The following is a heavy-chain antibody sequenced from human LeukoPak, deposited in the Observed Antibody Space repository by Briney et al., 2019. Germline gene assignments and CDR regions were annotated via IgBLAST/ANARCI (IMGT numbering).Heavy chain of an antibody. CDR1: GGSISSYY. V-gene: IGHV4-59*12. J-gene: IGHJ4*02. Sequence: SETLSLTCTVSGGSISSYYWSWIRQPPGKGLEWIGYIYYSGSTNYNPSLKSRVTMSVDTSKNQFSLKLSSVTAADTAVYYCASLNYGSGSYSPPFDYWGQGTLVTVSS. D-gene: IGHD3-10*01. CDR2: IYYSGST. CDR3: ASLNYGSGSYSPPFDY.